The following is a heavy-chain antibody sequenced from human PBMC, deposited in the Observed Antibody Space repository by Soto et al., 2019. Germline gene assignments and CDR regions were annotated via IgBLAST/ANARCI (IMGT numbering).Heavy chain of an antibody. CDR2: INSDASST. D-gene: IGHD3-10*01. J-gene: IGHJ4*02. V-gene: IGHV3-74*01. CDR1: GFNFSTYW. CDR3: GSDSGKKRGIYV. Sequence: EVQLVESGGGLVQPGGSLRLSCAASGFNFSTYWMHWVRQAPGKGLVWVSRINSDASSTAYADSVKGRFTISRDNAKNTLYLQMNSLRAEDTAVYYCGSDSGKKRGIYVGGQGPLVTVSS.